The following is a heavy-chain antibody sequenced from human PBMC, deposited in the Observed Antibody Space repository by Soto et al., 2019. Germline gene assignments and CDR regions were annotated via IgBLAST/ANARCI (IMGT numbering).Heavy chain of an antibody. CDR3: ARDSRYCSSTSCYKDYYYGMDV. V-gene: IGHV4-59*01. D-gene: IGHD2-2*02. CDR1: GGSITSYY. J-gene: IGHJ6*02. CDR2: IYYSGST. Sequence: SETLSLTCTVSGGSITSYYWSWIRQPPGKGLEWIGYIYYSGSTNYNPSLKSRVTISVDTSKNQFSLNLSSVTAADTAVYYCARDSRYCSSTSCYKDYYYGMDVWGQGTTVPVSS.